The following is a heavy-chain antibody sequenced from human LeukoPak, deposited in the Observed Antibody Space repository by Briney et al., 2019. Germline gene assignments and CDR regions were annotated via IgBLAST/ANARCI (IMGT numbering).Heavy chain of an antibody. CDR3: ARDLLGGDDAFDI. Sequence: EWIGYIYYSGRTNYNPSLKSRVTISVDTSKNQFSLKLSSVTAADTAVYYCARDLLGGDDAFDIWGQGTMVTVSS. V-gene: IGHV4-59*01. CDR2: IYYSGRT. J-gene: IGHJ3*02.